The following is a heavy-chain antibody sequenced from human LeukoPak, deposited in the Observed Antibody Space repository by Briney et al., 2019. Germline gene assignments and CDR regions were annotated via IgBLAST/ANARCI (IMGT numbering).Heavy chain of an antibody. CDR2: ISAYNGNT. V-gene: IGHV1-18*01. J-gene: IGHJ5*02. CDR1: GYTFTSYG. D-gene: IGHD6-19*01. Sequence: ASVKVTCKASGYTFTSYGISWVRQAPGQGLEWMGWISAYNGNTNYAQKLQGRVTMTTDTSTSTAYMELRSLRSDDTAVYYCARDLPVPRMYSSGWYGVAGRWFDPWGQGTLVTVSS. CDR3: ARDLPVPRMYSSGWYGVAGRWFDP.